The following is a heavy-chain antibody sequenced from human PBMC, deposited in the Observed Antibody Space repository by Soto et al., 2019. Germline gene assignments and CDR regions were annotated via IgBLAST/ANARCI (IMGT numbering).Heavy chain of an antibody. CDR2: IIPKFGSA. CDR3: ARAGVLNWFDP. V-gene: IGHV1-69*01. CDR1: RGTFSSYA. Sequence: QMQLVPSGAEVKKPGSSVKVSCKASRGTFSSYAINWVRQAPGQGLEWMGGIIPKFGSANYAQKFQGRVTITADESTSTAYMELSSLRSEDTALYYCARAGVLNWFDPWAQGTLVTVSS. J-gene: IGHJ5*02. D-gene: IGHD6-19*01.